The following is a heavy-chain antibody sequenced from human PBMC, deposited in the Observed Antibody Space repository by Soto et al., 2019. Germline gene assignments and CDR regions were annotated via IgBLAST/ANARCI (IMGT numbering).Heavy chain of an antibody. V-gene: IGHV3-30*18. CDR2: ISYDASNK. D-gene: IGHD5-12*01. CDR3: AKGARDLVLDYFDY. CDR1: GFTFNSYG. J-gene: IGHJ4*02. Sequence: GGSLRLSCAASGFTFNSYGMHWVRQAPGKGLEWVTVISYDASNKYYADSVKGRFTISRDNSKNTLFLQMNSLRAEDTAVYYCAKGARDLVLDYFDYWGQGAMVTVSS.